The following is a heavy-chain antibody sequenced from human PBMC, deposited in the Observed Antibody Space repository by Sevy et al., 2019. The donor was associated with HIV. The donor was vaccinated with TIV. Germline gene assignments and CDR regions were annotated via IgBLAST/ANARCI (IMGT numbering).Heavy chain of an antibody. D-gene: IGHD1-26*01. CDR1: GYTFTDNY. V-gene: IGHV1-2*06. J-gene: IGHJ4*02. CDR2: INPKSGGT. CDR3: AREAGSTYYGLIDF. Sequence: ASVKVSCRASGYTFTDNYVHWVRQAPGQGLEWMGRINPKSGGTKYQQNFQGRFTMTRDTSINTAYMEVTRLRFDDTALYYCAREAGSTYYGLIDFWGQGSLVTVSS.